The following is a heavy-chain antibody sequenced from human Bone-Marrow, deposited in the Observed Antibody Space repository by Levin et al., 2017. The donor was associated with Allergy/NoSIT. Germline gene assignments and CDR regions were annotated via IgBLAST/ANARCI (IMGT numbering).Heavy chain of an antibody. CDR3: ARGARLHTLHHSSGWYNCYFDY. D-gene: IGHD6-19*01. CDR2: INHSGST. V-gene: IGHV4-34*01. Sequence: LSQTLSLTCAVYGGSFSGYYWSWIRQPPGKGLEWIGEINHSGSTNYNPSLKSRVTISVDTSKNQFSLKLSSVTAADTAVYYCARGARLHTLHHSSGWYNCYFDYWGQGTLVTVSS. CDR1: GGSFSGYY. J-gene: IGHJ4*02.